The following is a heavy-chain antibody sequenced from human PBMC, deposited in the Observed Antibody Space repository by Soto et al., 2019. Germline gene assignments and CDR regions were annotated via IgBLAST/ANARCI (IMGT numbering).Heavy chain of an antibody. CDR3: ASHSRGEEMGIGAFDI. CDR2: IWYDGSNK. CDR1: GFTFSSYG. D-gene: IGHD3-10*01. J-gene: IGHJ3*02. V-gene: IGHV3-33*08. Sequence: GGSLRLSCAASGFTFSSYGMHWVRQAPGKGLEWVAGIWYDGSNKYYADSAKGRFTISRDNSKNTLYLQMNSLRAEDTDVYYFASHSRGEEMGIGAFDIWGQGTMVTVSS.